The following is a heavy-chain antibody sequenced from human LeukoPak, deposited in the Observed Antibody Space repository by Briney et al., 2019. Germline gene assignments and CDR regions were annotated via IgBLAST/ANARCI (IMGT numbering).Heavy chain of an antibody. CDR3: ARAGGYCGRISCPYYFDY. D-gene: IGHD2-15*01. Sequence: GASVKVSCKASGYTLTGYYMHWVRQAPGQGLEWMGWINPNSGGTNYAQKFQGRVTMTRDTSISTAYMELSSLRSEDTAVYYCARAGGYCGRISCPYYFDYWGQGSLVAVSS. CDR1: GYTLTGYY. V-gene: IGHV1-2*02. CDR2: INPNSGGT. J-gene: IGHJ4*02.